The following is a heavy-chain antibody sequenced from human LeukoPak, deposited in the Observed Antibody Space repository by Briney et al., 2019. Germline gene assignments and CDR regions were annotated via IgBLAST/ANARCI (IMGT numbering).Heavy chain of an antibody. CDR1: GFTFSNYA. J-gene: IGHJ6*03. CDR3: AKGVTIFGVVTYYYYYMDV. Sequence: GGSLRLSCAASGFTFSNYAMSWVRQAPGKGLEWVSAISGSGGSTYYADSVKGRFTISRDNSKNTLYLQMNSLRAEDTAVYYCAKGVTIFGVVTYYYYYMDVWGKGTTVTVSS. CDR2: ISGSGGST. V-gene: IGHV3-23*01. D-gene: IGHD3-3*01.